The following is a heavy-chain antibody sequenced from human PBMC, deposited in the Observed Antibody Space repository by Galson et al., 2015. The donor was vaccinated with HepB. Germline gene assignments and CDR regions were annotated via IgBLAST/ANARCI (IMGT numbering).Heavy chain of an antibody. D-gene: IGHD5-18*01. CDR3: ARDPEDTNPPYGMDV. V-gene: IGHV1-69*13. Sequence: SVKVSCKASGYTFTGYYMHWVRQAPGQGLEWMGGIIPIFGTANYAQKFQGRVTITADESTSTAYMELSSLRSEDTAVYYCARDPEDTNPPYGMDVWGQGTTVTVSS. CDR2: IIPIFGTA. J-gene: IGHJ6*02. CDR1: GYTFTGYY.